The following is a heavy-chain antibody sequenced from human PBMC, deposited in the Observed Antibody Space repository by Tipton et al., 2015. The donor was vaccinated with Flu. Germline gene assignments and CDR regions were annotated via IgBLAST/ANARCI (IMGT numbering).Heavy chain of an antibody. CDR2: IYPAGGGI. V-gene: IGHV1-46*01. CDR3: ARDKGGGTYTFDV. D-gene: IGHD1-1*01. CDR1: GYTFTSYN. J-gene: IGHJ3*01. Sequence: QSGPEVKTPGASVKVSCKASGYTFTSYNMHWVRQAPGQGLEWMGIIYPAGGGISYAQKFQGRVIMTRDRSTGTVHMELSTLRSDDTAMYYCARDKGGGTYTFDVWGQGTMVTVSS.